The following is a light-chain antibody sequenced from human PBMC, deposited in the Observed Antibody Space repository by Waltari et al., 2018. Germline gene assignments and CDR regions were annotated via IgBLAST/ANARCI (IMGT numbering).Light chain of an antibody. CDR1: SYNFDINH. CDR3: GTWDDSLSRPV. CDR2: KNN. J-gene: IGLJ3*02. Sequence: QSVLTQPPSASGTPGQRVTISCPGRSYNFDINHVSWYQQFPATAPKLLMFKNNQRPSVVSDRFSASKSGASASLAIRGLRSDDEADYYCGTWDDSLSRPVFGGGTKLTVL. V-gene: IGLV1-47*01.